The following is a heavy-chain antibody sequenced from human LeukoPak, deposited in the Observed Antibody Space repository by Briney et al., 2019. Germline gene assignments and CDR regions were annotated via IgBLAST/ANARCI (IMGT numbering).Heavy chain of an antibody. CDR3: ARAGAITDY. CDR1: GGSFSGYY. Sequence: SETLSLTCAVYGGSFSGYYWSWIRQPPGKGLEWIGEINHSGRTNYNPSLKSRVTISVDTSKNQFSLKLSSVTAADTAVYYCARAGAITDYWGQGTLVTVSS. D-gene: IGHD1-26*01. J-gene: IGHJ4*02. CDR2: INHSGRT. V-gene: IGHV4-34*01.